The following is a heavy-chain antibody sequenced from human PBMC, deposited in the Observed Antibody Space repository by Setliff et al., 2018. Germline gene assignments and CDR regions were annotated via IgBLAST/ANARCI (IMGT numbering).Heavy chain of an antibody. D-gene: IGHD6-19*01. J-gene: IGHJ6*03. Sequence: ASVKVSCKASGYTFTNYGITWVRQAPGQGLEWMGWISAYDGNTNYAQKLQGRVTMTTDTSTSTAYMELRSLRSDDTAVYYCASLSSGWSGNYYYYMDVWGKGTTVTVSS. V-gene: IGHV1-18*01. CDR3: ASLSSGWSGNYYYYMDV. CDR2: ISAYDGNT. CDR1: GYTFTNYG.